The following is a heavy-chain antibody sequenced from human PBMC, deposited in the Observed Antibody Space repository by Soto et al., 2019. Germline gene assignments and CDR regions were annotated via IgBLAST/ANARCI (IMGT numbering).Heavy chain of an antibody. CDR2: IYYSGST. Sequence: SETLSLTCTVSGGSISSSSYYWGWIRQPPGKGLEWIGSIYYSGSTYYNPSLKSRVTISVDTSKNQFSLKLSSVTAADTAVYYCARAGPVHDYGDYVWDYYYYYMDVWGKGTTVTVSS. CDR3: ARAGPVHDYGDYVWDYYYYYMDV. J-gene: IGHJ6*03. D-gene: IGHD4-17*01. CDR1: GGSISSSSYY. V-gene: IGHV4-39*01.